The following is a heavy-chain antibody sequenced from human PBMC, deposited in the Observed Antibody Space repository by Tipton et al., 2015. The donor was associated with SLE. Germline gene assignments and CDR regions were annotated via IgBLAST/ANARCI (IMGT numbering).Heavy chain of an antibody. Sequence: TLSLTCDVSGNDISRGTYWAWIRQPPGKGLEWIGSIFQSGSARYNPSLKSRASISVETSKNQFSLRLTSVTAADTAVYYCATEWYSSTSFDYWGHGTRVSVSS. V-gene: IGHV4-38-2*01. CDR3: ATEWYSSTSFDY. J-gene: IGHJ4*01. CDR2: IFQSGSA. CDR1: GNDISRGTY. D-gene: IGHD6-13*01.